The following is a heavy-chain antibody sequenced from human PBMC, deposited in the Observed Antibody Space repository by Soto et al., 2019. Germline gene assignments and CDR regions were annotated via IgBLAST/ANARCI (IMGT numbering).Heavy chain of an antibody. CDR1: GYTFRSHG. Sequence: QVQLVQSGAEVRTHGASVKISCKASGYTFRSHGVQWVRQAPGQRLEWVGWSNGGNGFTKYSQEFQDRVTITRDTAASTIYMELHSLTSDDTAVYYCARLSYSDALDVWGQGTTVTVSS. D-gene: IGHD4-17*01. CDR3: ARLSYSDALDV. J-gene: IGHJ6*02. CDR2: SNGGNGFT. V-gene: IGHV1-3*02.